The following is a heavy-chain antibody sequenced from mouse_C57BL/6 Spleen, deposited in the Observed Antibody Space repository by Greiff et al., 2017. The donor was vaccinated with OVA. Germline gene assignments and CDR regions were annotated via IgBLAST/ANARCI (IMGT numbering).Heavy chain of an antibody. CDR2: IRSKSNNYAT. Sequence: EVQVVESGGGLVQPKGSLKLSCAASGFSFNTYAMNWVRQAPGKGLEWVARIRSKSNNYATYYADSVKDRFTISRDDSESMLYLQMNNLKTEDTAMYYCVRHGITTVVASGAMDYWGQGTSVTVSS. V-gene: IGHV10-1*01. CDR1: GFSFNTYA. J-gene: IGHJ4*01. CDR3: VRHGITTVVASGAMDY. D-gene: IGHD1-1*01.